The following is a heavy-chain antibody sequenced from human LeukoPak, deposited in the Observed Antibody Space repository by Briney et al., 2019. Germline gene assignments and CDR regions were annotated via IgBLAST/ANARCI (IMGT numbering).Heavy chain of an antibody. Sequence: GGSLRLSCAASGFTFSSYAMSWVRQAPGKGLEWVSAISGSGGSTYYTDSVKGRFTISRDNSKNTLYLQMNSLRDEDTALYYCAKEDGYTYGYSDYWGQGTLVTVSS. CDR1: GFTFSSYA. J-gene: IGHJ4*02. V-gene: IGHV3-23*01. CDR2: ISGSGGST. D-gene: IGHD5-18*01. CDR3: AKEDGYTYGYSDY.